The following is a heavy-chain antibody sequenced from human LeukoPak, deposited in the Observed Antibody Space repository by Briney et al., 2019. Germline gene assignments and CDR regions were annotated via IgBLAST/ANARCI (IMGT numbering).Heavy chain of an antibody. V-gene: IGHV3-21*01. Sequence: GGSLRLSCAASGFTFSSYSMNWVRQPPGKGLEWVSSNSSSSSYIYYADSVKGRFTISEDNAKNSRYLQMNSLRAEDTAVYYCARDGVAVAGLDYWGQGTLVTVSS. CDR3: ARDGVAVAGLDY. J-gene: IGHJ4*02. CDR1: GFTFSSYS. CDR2: NSSSSSYI. D-gene: IGHD6-19*01.